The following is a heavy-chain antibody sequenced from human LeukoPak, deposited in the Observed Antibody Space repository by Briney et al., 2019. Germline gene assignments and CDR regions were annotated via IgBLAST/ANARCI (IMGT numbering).Heavy chain of an antibody. Sequence: GGSLRLSCAASGFTVSSNYMSWVRQAPGKGLEWVSSISSSSSYIYYADSVKGRFTISRDNAKNSLYLQMNSLRAEDTAVYYCARGRYYDYAFDIWGQGTMVTVSS. D-gene: IGHD3-9*01. J-gene: IGHJ3*02. V-gene: IGHV3-21*01. CDR3: ARGRYYDYAFDI. CDR2: ISSSSSYI. CDR1: GFTVSSNY.